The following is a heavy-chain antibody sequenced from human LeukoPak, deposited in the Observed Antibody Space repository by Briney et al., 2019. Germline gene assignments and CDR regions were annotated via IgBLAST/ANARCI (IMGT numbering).Heavy chain of an antibody. V-gene: IGHV3-30*01. J-gene: IGHJ4*02. D-gene: IGHD3-3*01. CDR3: ASPRFLEWLLRFDY. CDR2: ISYDGSNK. Sequence: PGGSLRLSCAASGFTFSSYAMHWVRQAPGKGLEWVAVISYDGSNKYYADSVKGRFTISRDNSKNTLYLQMNSLGAEDTAVYYCASPRFLEWLLRFDYWGQGTLVTVSS. CDR1: GFTFSSYA.